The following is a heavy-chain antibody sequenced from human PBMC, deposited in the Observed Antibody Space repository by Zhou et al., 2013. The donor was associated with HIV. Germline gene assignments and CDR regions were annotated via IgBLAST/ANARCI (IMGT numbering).Heavy chain of an antibody. CDR2: ISGYNRNT. CDR3: ARAGDITVTTNFDY. D-gene: IGHD4-17*01. J-gene: IGHJ4*02. Sequence: QVHLVQSGTEVKKPGASVKVSCKASGYTFTNFGISWVRQAPGQGLEWMGWISGYNRNTNYAQKFQGRVTMTTDTSTSTGYMELRSLRSDDTAVYYCARAGDITVTTNFDYWGQGTLVTVSS. V-gene: IGHV1-18*01. CDR1: GYTFTNFG.